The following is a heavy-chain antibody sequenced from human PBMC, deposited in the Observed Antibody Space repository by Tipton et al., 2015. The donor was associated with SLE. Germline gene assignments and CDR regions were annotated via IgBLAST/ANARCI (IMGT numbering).Heavy chain of an antibody. CDR1: AGSISSSSYY. V-gene: IGHV4-39*01. J-gene: IGHJ1*01. CDR2: VYYSGST. Sequence: TLSLTCTVSAGSISSSSYYWGWIRQPPGKGLEWIGTVYYSGSTYYNPSLKSRVTISVDTSKNQFSLKLSSVTAADTAVYYCADDTSGYYGYFQHWGQGTLVTVSS. D-gene: IGHD3-22*01. CDR3: ADDTSGYYGYFQH.